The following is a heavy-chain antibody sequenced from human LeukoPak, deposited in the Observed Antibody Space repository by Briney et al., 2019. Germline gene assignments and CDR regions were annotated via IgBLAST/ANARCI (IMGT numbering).Heavy chain of an antibody. D-gene: IGHD4-11*01. Sequence: SETLSLTCAVYGGSFSGYYWSWIRQPPGKGLEWIGEINHSGSTNYNPSLKSRVTISVDTSKNQFSLKLSSVTAADTAVYYCARDSNYEHPARNYYGMDVWGQGTTVTVSS. CDR3: ARDSNYEHPARNYYGMDV. J-gene: IGHJ6*02. CDR1: GGSFSGYY. CDR2: INHSGST. V-gene: IGHV4-34*01.